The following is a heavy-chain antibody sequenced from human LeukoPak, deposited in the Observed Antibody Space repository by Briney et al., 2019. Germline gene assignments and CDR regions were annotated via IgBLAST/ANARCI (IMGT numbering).Heavy chain of an antibody. Sequence: ASVKVSCKASGFRFTSFGVSWVRQAPGQGLEWTGWISNYFGVTHYAEKFEDRVTMTIDTSTATAYMELRSLRYDDTAIYYCARDSDYSGNGNGDWFDPWGQGTVVTVSS. CDR1: GFRFTSFG. V-gene: IGHV1-18*04. D-gene: IGHD4-11*01. J-gene: IGHJ5*02. CDR2: ISNYFGVT. CDR3: ARDSDYSGNGNGDWFDP.